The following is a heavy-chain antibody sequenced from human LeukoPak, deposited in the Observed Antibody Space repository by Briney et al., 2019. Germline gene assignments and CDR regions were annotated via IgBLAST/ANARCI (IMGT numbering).Heavy chain of an antibody. V-gene: IGHV3-74*01. CDR2: IKGDGNT. J-gene: IGHJ1*01. Sequence: PGGSLRLSCAASGFTFSSYWMHWVRQAPGKGLVWVSRIKGDGNTNYADSVKGRFTISRDNARNTASLQMNSLRAEDTGVYYCARAPSEIGGYYPEYFRHWGQGTLVTVSS. CDR3: ARAPSEIGGYYPEYFRH. CDR1: GFTFSSYW. D-gene: IGHD3-22*01.